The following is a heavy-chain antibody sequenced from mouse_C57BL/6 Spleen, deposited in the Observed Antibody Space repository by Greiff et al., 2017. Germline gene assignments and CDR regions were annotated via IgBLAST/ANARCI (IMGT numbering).Heavy chain of an antibody. J-gene: IGHJ4*01. D-gene: IGHD2-1*01. Sequence: EVQLQQSGPELVKPGASVKISCKASGYTFTDYYMNWVKQSHGKSLEWIGDINPNNGGTNYNQKFKGKATLTVDKSSSTAYMELRSLTSEDSAVDYCSRRGYYGNHYAMDYWGQGTSVTVSS. CDR2: INPNNGGT. CDR3: SRRGYYGNHYAMDY. V-gene: IGHV1-26*01. CDR1: GYTFTDYY.